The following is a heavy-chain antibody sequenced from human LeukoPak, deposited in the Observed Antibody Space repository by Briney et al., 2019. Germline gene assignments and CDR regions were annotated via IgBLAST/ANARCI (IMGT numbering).Heavy chain of an antibody. CDR1: GGSISSGSYY. V-gene: IGHV4-61*02. J-gene: IGHJ4*02. Sequence: SETLSLTCTVSGGSISSGSYYWSWIRQPAGKGLEWIGRIYTSGSTNYNPSLKSRVTISVDTSKNQFSLKLSSVTAADTAVYYCARGKDYYDSSGYPVWYYFDYWGQGTLVTVSS. CDR2: IYTSGST. CDR3: ARGKDYYDSSGYPVWYYFDY. D-gene: IGHD3-22*01.